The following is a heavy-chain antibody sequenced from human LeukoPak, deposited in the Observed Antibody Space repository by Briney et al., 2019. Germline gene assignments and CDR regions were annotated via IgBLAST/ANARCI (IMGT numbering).Heavy chain of an antibody. CDR1: GGSISSSSYY. V-gene: IGHV4-39*07. CDR2: IYYSGST. J-gene: IGHJ5*02. D-gene: IGHD3-16*02. CDR3: ARGDVIAPFDP. Sequence: SETLSLTCTVSGGSISSSSYYWGWIRQPPGKGLEWIGSIYYSGSTYYNPSLKSRVTISVDTSKNQFSLKLSSVTAADTAAYYCARGDVIAPFDPWGQGTLVTVSS.